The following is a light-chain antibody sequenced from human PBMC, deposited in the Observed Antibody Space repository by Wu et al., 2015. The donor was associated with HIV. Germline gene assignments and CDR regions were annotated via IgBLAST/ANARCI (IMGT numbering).Light chain of an antibody. V-gene: IGKV3-15*01. CDR2: GAS. Sequence: EIVLTQSPGTLSLSPGERATLSCRASQSVSSSYLAWYQQKPGQAPRLLIYGASTRATGISARFSGGGSGTEFTLTINNMQSEDFAVYSCQQYNNWPRTFGQGTKVEIK. J-gene: IGKJ1*01. CDR3: QQYNNWPRT. CDR1: QSVSSSY.